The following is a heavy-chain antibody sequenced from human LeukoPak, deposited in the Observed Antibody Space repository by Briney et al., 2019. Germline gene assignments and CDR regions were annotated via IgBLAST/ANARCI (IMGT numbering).Heavy chain of an antibody. D-gene: IGHD4-17*01. CDR3: AKGFHYYGDTGYNY. V-gene: IGHV3-23*01. J-gene: IGHJ4*02. Sequence: TGGSLRLSCAASGFTFSNYAMTWVRQAPGKGLEWVSAISGSGGSTYYADSVKGRFTISRDNSKNTLYLQMNSLRAEDTAVYYCAKGFHYYGDTGYNYWGQGTLVTVSS. CDR2: ISGSGGST. CDR1: GFTFSNYA.